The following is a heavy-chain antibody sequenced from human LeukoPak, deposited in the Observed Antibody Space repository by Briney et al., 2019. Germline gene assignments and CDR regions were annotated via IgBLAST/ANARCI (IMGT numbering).Heavy chain of an antibody. J-gene: IGHJ4*02. CDR2: ITGDGGRT. V-gene: IGHV3-43*02. CDR3: AREGPIAVAGYFDY. CDR1: GFTFDDYA. Sequence: GGSLRLSCEASGFTFDDYAMHWVRQAPGKGLEWVSLITGDGGRTYFADSVKGRFTISRDNRKNSLYLQMRSLRTDDTALYYCAREGPIAVAGYFDYWGQATLVTVSS. D-gene: IGHD6-19*01.